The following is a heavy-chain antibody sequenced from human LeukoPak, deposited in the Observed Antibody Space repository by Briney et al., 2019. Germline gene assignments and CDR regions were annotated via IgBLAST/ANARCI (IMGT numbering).Heavy chain of an antibody. D-gene: IGHD3-10*01. Sequence: GESLKISCKGSGYSFTTYWIGWVRQMPGKGLEWMGSIYPGDSDTRYSPSFQGQVTISADKSTNIAYLQWSSLKASDTAMYYCARQEEWFGELLSWGQGTLVTVSS. CDR3: ARQEEWFGELLS. CDR1: GYSFTTYW. J-gene: IGHJ4*02. V-gene: IGHV5-51*01. CDR2: IYPGDSDT.